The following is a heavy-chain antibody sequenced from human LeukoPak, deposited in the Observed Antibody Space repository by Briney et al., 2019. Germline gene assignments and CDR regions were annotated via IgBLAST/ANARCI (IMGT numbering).Heavy chain of an antibody. CDR2: ISSSSSTI. V-gene: IGHV3-48*01. Sequence: PGGSLRLSCAASGFTFSSYSMNWVRQAPGKGLEWVSYISSSSSTIYYADSVKGRFTISRDNAKNSLYLRMNSLRAEDTAVYYCARDLAAAGGDYWGQGTLVTVSS. CDR3: ARDLAAAGGDY. J-gene: IGHJ4*02. CDR1: GFTFSSYS. D-gene: IGHD6-13*01.